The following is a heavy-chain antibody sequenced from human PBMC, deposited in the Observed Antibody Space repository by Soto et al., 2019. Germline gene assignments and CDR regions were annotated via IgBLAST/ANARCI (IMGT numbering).Heavy chain of an antibody. V-gene: IGHV1-69*12. J-gene: IGHJ6*02. CDR3: ASPAAGTGSYYYGMDV. D-gene: IGHD6-13*01. CDR2: IIPIFDTA. CDR1: GGTFSSYA. Sequence: QVQLVQSGAEVKKPGSSVKVSCKASGGTFSSYAISWVRQAPGQGLEWMGGIIPIFDTANYAQKFQGRVTIAADESTSTAYMELSSLRSDDTAVYYCASPAAGTGSYYYGMDVWGQGTTVTVSS.